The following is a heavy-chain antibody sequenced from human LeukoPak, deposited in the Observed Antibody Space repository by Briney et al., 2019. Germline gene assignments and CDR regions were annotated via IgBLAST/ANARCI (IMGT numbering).Heavy chain of an antibody. Sequence: PSETLSLTCAVYGGSFSGYYWSWIRQPPGKGLEWIGEINHSRSTNYNPSLKSRVTISVDTSKNQFSLKLSSVTAADTAVYYCARTPSSGLDYWGQGTLVTVSS. V-gene: IGHV4-34*01. CDR1: GGSFSGYY. J-gene: IGHJ4*02. D-gene: IGHD6-19*01. CDR2: INHSRST. CDR3: ARTPSSGLDY.